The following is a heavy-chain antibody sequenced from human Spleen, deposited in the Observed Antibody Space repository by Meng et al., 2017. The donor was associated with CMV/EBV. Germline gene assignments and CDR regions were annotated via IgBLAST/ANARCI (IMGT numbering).Heavy chain of an antibody. CDR2: ISHNGAKK. CDR1: FSRRSYS. D-gene: IGHD1-1*01. J-gene: IGHJ4*02. CDR3: ARVSDLETRLSNSHSDY. V-gene: IGHV3-30-3*01. Sequence: FSRRSYSIQWVRQATGKGLEWMAIISHNGAKKDYADSVKGRVTISRDNPKNTEFLQMDGLRVEDSALYYCARVSDLETRLSNSHSDYWGQGTLVTVSS.